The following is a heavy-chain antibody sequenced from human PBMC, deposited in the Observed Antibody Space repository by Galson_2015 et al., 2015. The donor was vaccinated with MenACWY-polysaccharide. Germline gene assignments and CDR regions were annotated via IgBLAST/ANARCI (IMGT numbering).Heavy chain of an antibody. CDR1: GFSFGTSW. Sequence: SLRLSCAASGFSFGTSWMTWFRRAPGKGLEWVANIAPDGSTVYTDSAKGRFTMSRDNSKRSLYLQMNSLRAEDTAVYYCAKDTGPGEYAYSWGTFDIWGRGTMVTVSS. CDR3: AKDTGPGEYAYSWGTFDI. J-gene: IGHJ3*02. D-gene: IGHD3-10*01. CDR2: IAPDGST. V-gene: IGHV3-7*03.